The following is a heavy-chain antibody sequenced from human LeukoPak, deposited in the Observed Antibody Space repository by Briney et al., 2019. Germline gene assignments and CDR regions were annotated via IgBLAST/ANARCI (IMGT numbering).Heavy chain of an antibody. Sequence: GASVKVSCKASGYTFTSYDINWVRQATGQGLEWMGWMNPNSGNTGYAQKFQGRVTMTRNTSISTAYMELSSLRSEDTAVYYCARRRMVRGPVHMDVWGKGTTVTISS. J-gene: IGHJ6*03. V-gene: IGHV1-8*01. CDR2: MNPNSGNT. D-gene: IGHD3-10*01. CDR1: GYTFTSYD. CDR3: ARRRMVRGPVHMDV.